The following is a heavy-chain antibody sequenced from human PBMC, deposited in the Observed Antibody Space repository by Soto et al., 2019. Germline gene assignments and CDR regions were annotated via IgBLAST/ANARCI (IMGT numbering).Heavy chain of an antibody. Sequence: XETLSLTCAVYGGSVNGYYWNWIRQPPGKGLEWIGEINHTGGTHYNPSLKSRVTMSVDTSKNQFSLRLSSVTAADTAIYYCATRITVFGLLIPPFDHWGQGTQVTVSS. CDR2: INHTGGT. CDR1: GGSVNGYY. D-gene: IGHD3-3*01. CDR3: ATRITVFGLLIPPFDH. J-gene: IGHJ5*02. V-gene: IGHV4-34*01.